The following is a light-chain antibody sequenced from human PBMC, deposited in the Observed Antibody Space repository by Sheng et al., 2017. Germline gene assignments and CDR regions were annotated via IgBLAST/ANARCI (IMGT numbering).Light chain of an antibody. CDR2: AAS. Sequence: DIQVTQSPSFLSASVGDRVTITCRASQGISSYLDWYQQKPGKAPKLLIYAASTLQSGVPSRFSGSGSGTEFTLTISSLQPEDFATYYCQQLNSFPITFGQGTRLEIK. CDR3: QQLNSFPIT. J-gene: IGKJ5*01. CDR1: QGISSY. V-gene: IGKV1-9*01.